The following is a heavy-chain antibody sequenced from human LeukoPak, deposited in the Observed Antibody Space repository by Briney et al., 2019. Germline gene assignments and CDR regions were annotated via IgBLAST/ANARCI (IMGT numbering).Heavy chain of an antibody. CDR2: ISYDGSNK. J-gene: IGHJ4*02. Sequence: AGGSLRLSCAASGFTFSSYAMHWVRQAPGKGLEWVAVISYDGSNKYYADSVKGRFTISRDNSKNTLYLQMNSLRAEDTAVYYCAGDGDILTGYYLDYWGQGTLVTVSS. CDR1: GFTFSSYA. D-gene: IGHD3-9*01. V-gene: IGHV3-30-3*01. CDR3: AGDGDILTGYYLDY.